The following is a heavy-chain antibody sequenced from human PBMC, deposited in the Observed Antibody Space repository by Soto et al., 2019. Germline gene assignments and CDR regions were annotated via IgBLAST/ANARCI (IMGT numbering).Heavy chain of an antibody. CDR2: ITGDGSDT. Sequence: PGGSLRLSCAASGFIFNNYAMGWVRQAPGKGLEWVSAITGDGSDTYYVESVKGRFTISRDNSKNTLYLQMNSLRAEDTAIYFCAKLGSSSWSPHYYFDYWGQGTLVTVSS. J-gene: IGHJ4*02. CDR3: AKLGSSSWSPHYYFDY. CDR1: GFIFNNYA. V-gene: IGHV3-23*01. D-gene: IGHD2-2*01.